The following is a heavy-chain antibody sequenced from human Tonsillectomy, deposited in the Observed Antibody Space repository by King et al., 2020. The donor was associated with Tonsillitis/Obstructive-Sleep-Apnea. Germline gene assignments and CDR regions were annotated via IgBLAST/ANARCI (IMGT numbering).Heavy chain of an antibody. CDR2: IWYDGSTK. CDR1: GFTFNDYG. D-gene: IGHD6-13*01. CDR3: AKGEAAAGSLGC. Sequence: VQLVESGGGVVQPGRSLRLSCAASGFTFNDYGMHWVRQAPGKGLEWVALIWYDGSTKYYADSVKGRFTISRDNSKNTLYLQMNSLRGEDTAVYYCAKGEAAAGSLGCWGQGTLVTVSS. V-gene: IGHV3-33*06. J-gene: IGHJ4*02.